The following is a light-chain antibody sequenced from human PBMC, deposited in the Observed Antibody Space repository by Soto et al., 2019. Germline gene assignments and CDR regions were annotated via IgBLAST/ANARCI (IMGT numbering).Light chain of an antibody. CDR2: RAS. Sequence: EIVITQSPATLAVSPVDTVTLSCRASQSLGGNLAWYQQKPGQAPRLFIFRASSRATGVPARFSASGSGTEFTLTISELQSEDFAVYYCQQYSKWPPWTFGPGTKVDIK. V-gene: IGKV3-15*01. J-gene: IGKJ1*01. CDR1: QSLGGN. CDR3: QQYSKWPPWT.